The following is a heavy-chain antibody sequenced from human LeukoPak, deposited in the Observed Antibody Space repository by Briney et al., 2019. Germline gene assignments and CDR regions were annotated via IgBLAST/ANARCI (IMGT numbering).Heavy chain of an antibody. V-gene: IGHV4-61*02. CDR3: AREPNYYDSRRSYFDY. Sequence: KPSETLSLTCTVSGVSISSGSYYWGWIRQPAGKGLEWIGRIYTSVRTNYKPSLTSRVTISVDTSKTQFSLKLGSVTAAETAVYYCAREPNYYDSRRSYFDYWGQGTLVTVSS. CDR1: GVSISSGSYY. D-gene: IGHD3-22*01. J-gene: IGHJ4*02. CDR2: IYTSVRT.